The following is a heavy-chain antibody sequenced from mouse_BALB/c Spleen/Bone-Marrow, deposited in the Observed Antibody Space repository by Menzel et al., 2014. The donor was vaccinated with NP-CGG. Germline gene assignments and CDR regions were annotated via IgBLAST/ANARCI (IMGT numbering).Heavy chain of an antibody. J-gene: IGHJ1*01. CDR2: IWAGGST. Sequence: VQLVESGPGLVAPSQSLSITCTVSGFSLTSYGVHWVRQPPGKGLEWLGVIWAGGSTNYNSALMSRLSISKDNSKSQVLLKMNSLQTDDTAMYYCAREESPLRNFVVWGAGTTAAIST. D-gene: IGHD1-1*01. V-gene: IGHV2-9*02. CDR3: AREESPLRNFVV. CDR1: GFSLTSYG.